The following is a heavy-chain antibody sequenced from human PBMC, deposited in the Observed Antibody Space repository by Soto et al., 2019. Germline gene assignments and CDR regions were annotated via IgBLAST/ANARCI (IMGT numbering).Heavy chain of an antibody. Sequence: LGAYLKISCKGSGYSFTSYWIGWVRQMPGKGLEWMGIIYPGDSDTRYSPSFQGQVTISADKSISTAYLQCSNLKASDSAMYYRARHRYPDGWSGWYYNYGTEVWGQETTVTVSS. CDR2: IYPGDSDT. V-gene: IGHV5-51*01. J-gene: IGHJ6*02. D-gene: IGHD3-3*01. CDR1: GYSFTSYW. CDR3: ARHRYPDGWSGWYYNYGTEV.